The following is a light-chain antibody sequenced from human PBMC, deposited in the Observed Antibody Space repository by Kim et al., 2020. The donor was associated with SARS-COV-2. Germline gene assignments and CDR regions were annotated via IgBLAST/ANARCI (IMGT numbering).Light chain of an antibody. J-gene: IGKJ2*01. CDR3: IHYGGSPIHT. Sequence: EIVLTQSPGTLSLSPGERATLSCRASQSVRNNYLTWYQHKPGQAPRLLIYGASSRAAGIPDRFSGSGSGTDFTLTISRLEPEDFAVYYCIHYGGSPIHTFGQGTKLEI. CDR1: QSVRNNY. V-gene: IGKV3-20*01. CDR2: GAS.